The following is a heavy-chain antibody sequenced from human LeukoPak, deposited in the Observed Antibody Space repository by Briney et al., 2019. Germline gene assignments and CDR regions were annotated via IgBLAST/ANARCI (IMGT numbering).Heavy chain of an antibody. CDR3: ARGLEQWLVNYFDY. V-gene: IGHV4-38-2*02. Sequence: SESPSLTCTVSGYSISSGYYWGWIRQPPGKGLEWIGSIYHSGSTYYNPSLKSRVTISVDTSKNQFSLKLSSVTAADTAVYYCARGLEQWLVNYFDYWGQGTLVTVSS. J-gene: IGHJ4*02. D-gene: IGHD6-19*01. CDR2: IYHSGST. CDR1: GYSISSGYY.